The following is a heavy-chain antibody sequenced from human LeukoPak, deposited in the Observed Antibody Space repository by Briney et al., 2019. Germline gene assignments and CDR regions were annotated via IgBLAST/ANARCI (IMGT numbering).Heavy chain of an antibody. Sequence: PSETLSLTCTVSGGSITSSSYYWGWIRQPPGKGLEWIGSIYYTGSTYYNPSLKGRVTTAVDTFKNQFSLKLSSVTAADTAVYYCARLLGGTTNGYFDYWGQGTLLTVSS. CDR3: ARLLGGTTNGYFDY. CDR1: GGSITSSSYY. V-gene: IGHV4-39*01. J-gene: IGHJ4*03. D-gene: IGHD1-1*01. CDR2: IYYTGST.